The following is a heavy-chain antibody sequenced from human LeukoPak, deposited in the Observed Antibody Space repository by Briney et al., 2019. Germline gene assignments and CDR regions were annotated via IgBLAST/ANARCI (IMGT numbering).Heavy chain of an antibody. V-gene: IGHV1-2*02. CDR1: GYTFNGYY. Sequence: ASVKVSCKASGYTFNGYYMHWVRQAPGQGLEWMGWINPNSGGTNYAQKFQGRVTMTRDTSISTAYMELSRLRSDDTAVYYCARGYYYGSESYYPYYYYYGMDVWGQGTTVTVSS. J-gene: IGHJ6*02. D-gene: IGHD3-10*01. CDR2: INPNSGGT. CDR3: ARGYYYGSESYYPYYYYYGMDV.